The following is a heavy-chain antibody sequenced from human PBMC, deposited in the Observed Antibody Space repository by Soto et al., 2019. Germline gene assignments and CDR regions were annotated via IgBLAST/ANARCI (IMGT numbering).Heavy chain of an antibody. V-gene: IGHV3-66*01. CDR3: ARESSRYCTNGVCSSGFDY. Sequence: GGSLRLSCAASGFTVSSNYMSWVRQAPGKGLEWVSVIYSGGSTYYADSVKGRFTISRDNSKNTLYLQMNSLRAEDTAVYYCARESSRYCTNGVCSSGFDYWGQGTLVTVSS. CDR1: GFTVSSNY. D-gene: IGHD2-8*01. CDR2: IYSGGST. J-gene: IGHJ4*02.